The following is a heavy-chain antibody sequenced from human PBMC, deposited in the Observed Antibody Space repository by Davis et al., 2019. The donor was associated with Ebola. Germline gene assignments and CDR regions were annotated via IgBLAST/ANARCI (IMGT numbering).Heavy chain of an antibody. Sequence: SVKVSCKASGYTFTSYDINWLRQATGQGLEWMGWMSPNSGNTGYAQKFQGRVTMTRNTSISTAYMELSSLRSEDTAVYYCARDSAGTSGGDYYGMDVWGKGTTVTVSS. CDR2: MSPNSGNT. CDR3: ARDSAGTSGGDYYGMDV. J-gene: IGHJ6*04. V-gene: IGHV1-8*01. D-gene: IGHD1-26*01. CDR1: GYTFTSYD.